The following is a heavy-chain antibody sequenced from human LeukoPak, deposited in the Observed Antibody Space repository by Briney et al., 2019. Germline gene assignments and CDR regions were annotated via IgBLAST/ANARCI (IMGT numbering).Heavy chain of an antibody. V-gene: IGHV3-73*01. CDR2: IRSKANNYAT. D-gene: IGHD3-16*01. CDR1: GFTFSGSS. J-gene: IGHJ3*02. CDR3: TRKEKPNDYERHDALDI. Sequence: PGGSLRLSCAASGFTFSGSSIHWVRQASGKGLEWVGRIRSKANNYATTYGASVKGRFTISRDDSKNTAYLQMSSLNTEDTAVYFCTRKEKPNDYERHDALDIWAKGTLVPVSS.